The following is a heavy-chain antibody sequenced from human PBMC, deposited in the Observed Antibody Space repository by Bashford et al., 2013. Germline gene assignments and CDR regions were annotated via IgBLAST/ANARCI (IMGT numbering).Heavy chain of an antibody. D-gene: IGHD3-22*01. V-gene: IGHV3-23*01. J-gene: IGHJ4*02. CDR2: ISGGSNYT. Sequence: GGSLRLSCAASGFTFSNYAMSWVRQAPGKGLEWVSYISGGSNYTHYADSVKGRFTISRDNSKNTLYLQMNSLRFEDTAVYYCAKGSGSARPYYFDYWGQGTLVTVSS. CDR1: GFTFSNYA. CDR3: AKGSGSARPYYFDY.